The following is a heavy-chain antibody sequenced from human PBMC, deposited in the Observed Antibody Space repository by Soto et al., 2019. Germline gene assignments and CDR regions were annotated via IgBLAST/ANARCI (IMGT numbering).Heavy chain of an antibody. CDR1: GFTFSSYA. CDR3: AKAAGLRFLEWLSFDY. CDR2: ISGSGGST. D-gene: IGHD3-3*01. V-gene: IGHV3-23*01. Sequence: EVQLLESGGGLVQPGGSLRLSCAASGFTFSSYAMSWVRQAPGKGLEWVSAISGSGGSTYYPDSVKGRFTISRDNSKNTLYLQMNSLSAEDTAVYYCAKAAGLRFLEWLSFDYWGQGTLVTVSS. J-gene: IGHJ4*02.